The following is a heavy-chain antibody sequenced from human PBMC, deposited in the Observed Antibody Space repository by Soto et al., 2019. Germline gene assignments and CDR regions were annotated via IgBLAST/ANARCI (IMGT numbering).Heavy chain of an antibody. CDR1: GGSISGSSFY. J-gene: IGHJ4*02. D-gene: IGHD7-27*01. CDR2: VYYSGST. Sequence: PSETLSLTCSVSGGSISGSSFYLGWIRQPPGKGLEWIGSVYYSGSTYYNPSLKSRVTISVDTSKNQFSLRLSSVTAADTAVYYCARSWAFDYWGLGTLVTVSS. CDR3: ARSWAFDY. V-gene: IGHV4-39*01.